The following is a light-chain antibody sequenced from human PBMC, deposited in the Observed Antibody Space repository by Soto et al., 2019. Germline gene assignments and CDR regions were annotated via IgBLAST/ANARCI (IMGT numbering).Light chain of an antibody. CDR3: SLFTSSRANV. Sequence: QSVLTQPASVSGSPGQSITISCTGTSSDVGNYNYVSWYQQQSGKAPKLIIYEVSNRPSGVSNRFSGSKSGNTASLPISGLQAGDEADYYCSLFTSSRANVFGIGTRSLS. J-gene: IGLJ1*01. CDR2: EVS. CDR1: SSDVGNYNY. V-gene: IGLV2-14*01.